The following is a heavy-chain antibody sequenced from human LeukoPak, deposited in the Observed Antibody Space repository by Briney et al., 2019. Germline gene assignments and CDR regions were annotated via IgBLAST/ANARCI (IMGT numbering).Heavy chain of an antibody. D-gene: IGHD5-18*01. CDR3: ARSPFLDTAMVGFDY. V-gene: IGHV1-69*13. CDR2: ISPIFGTA. Sequence: SVKVSCKASGGTFSRYAISWVRQAPGQGLEWMGGISPIFGTANYAQKFQGRVTITADESTSTAYMELNSLRSEDTAVYYCARSPFLDTAMVGFDYWGQGTLVTVSS. CDR1: GGTFSRYA. J-gene: IGHJ4*02.